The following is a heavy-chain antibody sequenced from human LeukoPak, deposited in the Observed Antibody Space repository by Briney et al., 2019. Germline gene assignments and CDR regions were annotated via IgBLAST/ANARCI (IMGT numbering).Heavy chain of an antibody. CDR3: ARGYWGYDS. CDR2: INPNSGGT. J-gene: IGHJ4*02. Sequence: ASVKVSCKASGYTFTAYYMHSVRHAPAQGREWMGCINPNSGGTNYAQKFQGWVTMTRDTSISTAYMELTRLKSDDTAVYYCARGYWGYDSWGQGTLVTVSS. D-gene: IGHD7-27*01. CDR1: GYTFTAYY. V-gene: IGHV1-2*04.